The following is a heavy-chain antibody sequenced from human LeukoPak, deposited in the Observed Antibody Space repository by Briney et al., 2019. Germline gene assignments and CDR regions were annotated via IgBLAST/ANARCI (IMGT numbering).Heavy chain of an antibody. V-gene: IGHV3-21*01. CDR2: ISSSSSYI. CDR3: ARESYGDFFFDY. J-gene: IGHJ4*02. D-gene: IGHD4-17*01. CDR1: GFTVSSYS. Sequence: GGSLRLSCAASGFTVSSYSMNWVRQAPGKGLEWVSSISSSSSYIYYADSVKGRFTISRDNAKNSLYLQMNSLRAEDTAVYYCARESYGDFFFDYWGQGTLVTVSS.